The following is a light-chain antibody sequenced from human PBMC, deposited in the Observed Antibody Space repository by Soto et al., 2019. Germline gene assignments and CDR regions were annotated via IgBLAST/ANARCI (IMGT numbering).Light chain of an antibody. V-gene: IGKV1-5*01. CDR2: DAS. CDR1: QSINNW. J-gene: IGKJ1*01. Sequence: DIQMTQSPSTLSASVGDRVTITCRASQSINNWLAWYQQKPGKAPQLLIHDASSLASGVPSRFSGNASGTEFTLTVSSLQPYDFATYYCQQYDSYSATFGQGTKVEIK. CDR3: QQYDSYSAT.